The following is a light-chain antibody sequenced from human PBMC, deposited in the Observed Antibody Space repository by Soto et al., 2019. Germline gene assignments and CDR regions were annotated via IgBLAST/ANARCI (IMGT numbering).Light chain of an antibody. V-gene: IGKV3-11*01. CDR1: QSINTF. Sequence: EVLLTQSPATLSLSPGESVTLSCRASQSINTFLAWYQQKPGQAPRLLIYDASYRAAGIPARFSGRGSGTDFTLTINRLEPEDFAVYHCQQRSIWPLTFGGGTRVE. CDR3: QQRSIWPLT. J-gene: IGKJ4*01. CDR2: DAS.